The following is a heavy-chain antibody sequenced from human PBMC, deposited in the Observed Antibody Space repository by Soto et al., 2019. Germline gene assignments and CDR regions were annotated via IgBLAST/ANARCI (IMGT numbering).Heavy chain of an antibody. CDR1: GFTFSSYA. CDR3: AREIERLLGY. J-gene: IGHJ4*02. CDR2: ITYDGSDK. Sequence: QVQVVESGGGVVQPGRSLRLSCAVFGFTFSSYAMHWVRQAPGKGLEWVAVITYDGSDKYYAHSVKGRFTISRDNSKNTLYLQMISLRAEDTAWYYCAREIERLLGYWGQGTLVTVSS. D-gene: IGHD3-3*01. V-gene: IGHV3-30-3*01.